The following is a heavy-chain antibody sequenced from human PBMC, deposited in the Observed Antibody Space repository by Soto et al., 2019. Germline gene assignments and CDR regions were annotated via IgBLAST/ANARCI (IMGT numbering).Heavy chain of an antibody. V-gene: IGHV3-23*01. CDR3: AKAGCSGGTCYLYYFDY. CDR1: GFTFSNYA. CDR2: ISGRGGNT. Sequence: GGSLRLSCAASGFTFSNYAMSWVRQAPGKGLEWVSTISGRGGNTYYADSVKGRFTISRDNSRNALYLQMDSLRVEDSAVYSCAKAGCSGGTCYLYYFDYWGQGALVTVSS. J-gene: IGHJ4*02. D-gene: IGHD2-15*01.